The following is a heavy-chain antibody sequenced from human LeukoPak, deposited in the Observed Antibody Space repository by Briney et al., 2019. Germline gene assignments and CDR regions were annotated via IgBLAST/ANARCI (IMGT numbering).Heavy chain of an antibody. CDR2: IYSGGST. Sequence: GGSLRLSCAPSGFTVSSNYMSWVRQAPGKGLEWVSVIYSGGSTYYADSVKGRFTISRDNSKNTLYLQMNSLRAEDTAVYYCARGIAVAGTHYFDYWGQGTLVTVST. CDR3: ARGIAVAGTHYFDY. D-gene: IGHD6-19*01. CDR1: GFTVSSNY. V-gene: IGHV3-53*01. J-gene: IGHJ4*02.